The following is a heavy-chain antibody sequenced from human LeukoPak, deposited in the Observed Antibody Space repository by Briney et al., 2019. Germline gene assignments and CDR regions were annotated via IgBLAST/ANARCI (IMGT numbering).Heavy chain of an antibody. CDR2: IRGRGGST. J-gene: IGHJ4*02. CDR3: AKAPPRD. CDR1: GFTFSSYA. Sequence: GGSLRLSCAASGFTFSSYAMSWVRQASGKGLEGGSAIRGRGGSTYYADSVRGRFTISRDNSKNTLYLKMNSLRAEDTAVYYCAKAPPRDWGQGTLVTVSS. V-gene: IGHV3-23*01.